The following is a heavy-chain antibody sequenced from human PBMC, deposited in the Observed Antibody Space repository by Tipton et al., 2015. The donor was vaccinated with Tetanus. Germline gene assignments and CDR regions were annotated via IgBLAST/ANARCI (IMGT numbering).Heavy chain of an antibody. CDR2: VYYGGTP. CDR1: GASISTTSYY. V-gene: IGHV4-39*01. D-gene: IGHD6-13*01. CDR3: TTTAVGVPLDP. Sequence: TLSLTCTVSGASISTTSYYWGWVRQPPGKGLECIGSVYYGGTPYYNPSLKSRVTISVDTSKNQFSLSLRSVTAADTAVYYCTTTAVGVPLDPWGQGPLVPVSS. J-gene: IGHJ5*02.